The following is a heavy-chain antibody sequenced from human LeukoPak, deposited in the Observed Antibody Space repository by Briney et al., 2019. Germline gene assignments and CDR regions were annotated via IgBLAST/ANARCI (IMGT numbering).Heavy chain of an antibody. V-gene: IGHV4-39*07. CDR2: IYYSGST. CDR3: ARDLLGYCSGGSCQTPTDY. CDR1: GGSISSSSYY. J-gene: IGHJ4*02. D-gene: IGHD2-15*01. Sequence: SETLSLTCTVSGGSISSSSYYWGWIRQPPGKGLEWIGSIYYSGSTYYNPSLKSRVTISVDTSKNQFSLKLSSVTAADTAVYYCARDLLGYCSGGSCQTPTDYWGQGALVTVSS.